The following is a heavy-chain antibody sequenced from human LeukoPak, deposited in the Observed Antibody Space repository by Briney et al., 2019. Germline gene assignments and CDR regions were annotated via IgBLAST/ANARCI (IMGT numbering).Heavy chain of an antibody. CDR2: INPNSGGT. CDR3: ARDLGLTIVVVTAMNY. V-gene: IGHV1-2*02. D-gene: IGHD2-21*02. CDR1: GYTFTGYY. Sequence: GASVKVSCKASGYTFTGYYMHWVRQAPGQGLEWMGWINPNSGGTNYAQKFQGRVTMTRDTSISTAYMELSRLRSDDTAVYYCARDLGLTIVVVTAMNYWGQGTLVTVSS. J-gene: IGHJ4*02.